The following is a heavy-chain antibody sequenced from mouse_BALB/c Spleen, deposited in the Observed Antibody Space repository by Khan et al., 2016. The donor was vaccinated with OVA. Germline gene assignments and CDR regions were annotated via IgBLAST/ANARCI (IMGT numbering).Heavy chain of an antibody. Sequence: QVQLKESGAELVRPGASVKMSCKASGYTFTSYTMHWVKQRPGQGLEWIGYINPSSGYTKYNQKFKDKATFTADKSYNPAYMHLSSLTSEDTAVYYCARSKERWGQGTTLTVSS. CDR1: GYTFTSYT. D-gene: IGHD1-3*01. J-gene: IGHJ2*01. V-gene: IGHV1-4*01. CDR2: INPSSGYT. CDR3: ARSKER.